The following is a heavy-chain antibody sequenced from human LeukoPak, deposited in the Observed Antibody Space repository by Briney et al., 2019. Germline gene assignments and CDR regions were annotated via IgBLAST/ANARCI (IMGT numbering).Heavy chain of an antibody. J-gene: IGHJ5*02. Sequence: PSETLSLTCTVSGGSISSYYWSWIRQPPGKGLEWIGYISYSGVSTYNPSLGSRVTISRDTSKNEVSLNLSSVTAADTAVYFCARLPEGGYATSLGWLDPWGQGTRVTVSS. CDR2: ISYSGVS. V-gene: IGHV4-59*08. CDR1: GGSISSYY. D-gene: IGHD5-24*01. CDR3: ARLPEGGYATSLGWLDP.